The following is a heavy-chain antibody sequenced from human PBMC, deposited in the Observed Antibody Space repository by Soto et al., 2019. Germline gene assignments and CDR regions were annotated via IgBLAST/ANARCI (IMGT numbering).Heavy chain of an antibody. J-gene: IGHJ3*02. CDR1: GGSISSGDYY. CDR3: SRRKLDYYDSSGYSYAFDI. D-gene: IGHD3-22*01. Sequence: QVQLQESGPGLVKPSQTLSLTCTVSGGSISSGDYYWSWIRQPPGKGLEWIGYIYYSGSTYYNPSLKSRVTISVDTSKNQFSLKLSSVTAADTAVYYCSRRKLDYYDSSGYSYAFDIWGQGTMVTVSS. V-gene: IGHV4-30-4*01. CDR2: IYYSGST.